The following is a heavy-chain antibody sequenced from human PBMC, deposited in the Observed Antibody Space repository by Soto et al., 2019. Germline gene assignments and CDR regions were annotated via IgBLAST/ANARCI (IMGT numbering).Heavy chain of an antibody. CDR1: GFTFSDHY. CDR3: ARGYCSGGSCYRDAFDI. D-gene: IGHD2-15*01. V-gene: IGHV3-72*01. J-gene: IGHJ3*02. CDR2: TRNKANSYTT. Sequence: EVQLVESGGGLVQPGGSLRLSCAASGFTFSDHYMDWVRQAPGKGLEWVGRTRNKANSYTTEYAASVKGRFTISRDDSKNSLYLQMNSLKTEDTAVYYCARGYCSGGSCYRDAFDIWCQGTMVTVSS.